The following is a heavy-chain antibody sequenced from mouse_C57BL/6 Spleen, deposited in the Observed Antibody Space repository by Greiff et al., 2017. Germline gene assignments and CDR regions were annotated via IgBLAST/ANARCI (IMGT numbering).Heavy chain of an antibody. V-gene: IGHV3-6*01. J-gene: IGHJ4*01. CDR3: AREEGGDYYAMDY. CDR2: ISYDGSN. Sequence: ESGPGLVKPSQSLSLTCSVTGYSITSGYYWNWIRQFPGNKLEWMGYISYDGSNNYNPSLKNRISITRDTSKNQFFLKLNSVTTEDTATYYCAREEGGDYYAMDYWGQGTSVTVSS. CDR1: GYSITSGYY.